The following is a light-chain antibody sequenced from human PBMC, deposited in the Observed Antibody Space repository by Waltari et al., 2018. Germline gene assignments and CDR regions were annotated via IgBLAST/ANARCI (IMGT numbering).Light chain of an antibody. CDR2: DVT. V-gene: IGLV2-18*02. Sequence: QSALTQPPSVSGSPGPSVTISCAGTSSDVGRYNRVSWYQQPPGTAPNVIIYDVTNRPTGLPDRFSPSKSGNTTSLTISVLQPEYEADYYCISYTPSDTYVFGTGTKVAVL. CDR1: SSDVGRYNR. J-gene: IGLJ1*01. CDR3: ISYTPSDTYV.